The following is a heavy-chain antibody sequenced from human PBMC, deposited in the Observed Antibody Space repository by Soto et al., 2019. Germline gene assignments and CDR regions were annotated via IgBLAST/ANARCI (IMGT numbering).Heavy chain of an antibody. CDR3: ARRDIVTTMDV. D-gene: IGHD5-12*01. CDR2: IYYSGST. CDR1: GGSISSRSYY. V-gene: IGHV4-39*01. J-gene: IGHJ6*04. Sequence: SETLSLTCTVSGGSISSRSYYWDWIRQPPGKGLEWIGSIYYSGSTYFNPSLKSRVTISVDTSRNQFSLKLSSVTAADTAVYYCARRDIVTTMDVWGKGTTVTVSS.